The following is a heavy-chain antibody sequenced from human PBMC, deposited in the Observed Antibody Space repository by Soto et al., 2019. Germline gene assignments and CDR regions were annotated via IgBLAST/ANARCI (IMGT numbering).Heavy chain of an antibody. D-gene: IGHD5-18*01. J-gene: IGHJ6*02. CDR1: GVSIRSGGYY. CDR3: ARDRLMATAGTARNYFGLDV. Sequence: KPSETLSLTCTVSGVSIRSGGYYCSWFRQNPRRGLEWIGNIYYSGNTYYNPSLKSRLTISVDTSKNQFSLNLSSVTAADTAVYYCARDRLMATAGTARNYFGLDVWGQGTTVTVSS. V-gene: IGHV4-31*03. CDR2: IYYSGNT.